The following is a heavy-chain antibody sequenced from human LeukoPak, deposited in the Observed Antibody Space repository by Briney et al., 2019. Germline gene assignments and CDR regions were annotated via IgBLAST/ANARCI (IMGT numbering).Heavy chain of an antibody. D-gene: IGHD2-15*01. CDR3: SRAGGGSLTYYYYGMDV. Sequence: SVKVSCKASGGTFSSYAISWVRQAPGRGLEWMGRIIPILGIANYAQKFQGRVTITADKSTSTAYMELSSLRSEDTAVYYCSRAGGGSLTYYYYGMDVWGQGTTVTVSS. J-gene: IGHJ6*02. CDR2: IIPILGIA. CDR1: GGTFSSYA. V-gene: IGHV1-69*04.